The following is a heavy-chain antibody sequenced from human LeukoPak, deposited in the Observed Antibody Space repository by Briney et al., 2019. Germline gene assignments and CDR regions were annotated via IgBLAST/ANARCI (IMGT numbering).Heavy chain of an antibody. D-gene: IGHD2-8*01. Sequence: GGSLRLSCAASGFTFSSYWMHWVRQAPGKGLVWVSRINSDGSSTSYADSVKGRFTISRDNAKNTLYLQMNSLRAEDTAVYYCARERKLMGFDFWGQGTLVTVSS. CDR3: ARERKLMGFDF. CDR1: GFTFSSYW. V-gene: IGHV3-74*01. CDR2: INSDGSST. J-gene: IGHJ4*02.